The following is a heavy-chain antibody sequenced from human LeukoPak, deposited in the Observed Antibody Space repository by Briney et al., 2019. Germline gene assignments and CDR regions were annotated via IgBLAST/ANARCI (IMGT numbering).Heavy chain of an antibody. CDR2: TYYSGST. D-gene: IGHD2-2*01. V-gene: IGHV4-30-4*01. J-gene: IGHJ4*02. Sequence: SETLSLTCTVSGGSISSGDYYWSWIRQPPGKGLEWIGYTYYSGSTYYNPSLKSRVTISVDTSKNQFSLKLSSVTAADTAVYYCAKDPQYCSSTSCAYWGQGTLVTVSS. CDR1: GGSISSGDYY. CDR3: AKDPQYCSSTSCAY.